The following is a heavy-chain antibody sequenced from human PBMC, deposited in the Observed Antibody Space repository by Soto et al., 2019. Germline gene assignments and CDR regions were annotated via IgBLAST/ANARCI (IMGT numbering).Heavy chain of an antibody. CDR2: IVSDGSAK. CDR1: GFPFSTYG. V-gene: IGHV3-33*01. J-gene: IGHJ3*02. D-gene: IGHD1-1*01. CDR3: ARDDAFGNENGFDI. Sequence: PRLSCAVSGFPFSTYGFHWVRQPPGKGLEWVAVIVSDGSAKYHAGSVEGRFTISRDNSKDTLYLQMNSLRAEDTAVYYCARDDAFGNENGFDIWGQGTMVTVSS.